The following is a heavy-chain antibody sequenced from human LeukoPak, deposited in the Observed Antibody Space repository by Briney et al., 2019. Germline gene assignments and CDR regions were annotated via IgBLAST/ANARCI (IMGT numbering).Heavy chain of an antibody. Sequence: GGSLRLSCAASGFTVSSNYMSWVRQAPGKGLEWVSVIYSGGSTYYADSVKGRFTISRDNSKNTLYLQLNSLRAEDTAVYYCARTSKQWLVRALDYWGQGTLVTVSS. V-gene: IGHV3-53*01. CDR1: GFTVSSNY. J-gene: IGHJ4*02. CDR2: IYSGGST. D-gene: IGHD6-19*01. CDR3: ARTSKQWLVRALDY.